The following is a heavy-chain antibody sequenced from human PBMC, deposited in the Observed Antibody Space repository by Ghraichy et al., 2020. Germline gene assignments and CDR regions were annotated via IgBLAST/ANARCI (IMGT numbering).Heavy chain of an antibody. D-gene: IGHD6-13*01. V-gene: IGHV5-51*01. Sequence: GESLNISCKGSGYSFTSYWIGWVRQMPGKGLEWMGIIYPGDSDTRYSPSFQGQVTISADKSISTAYLQWSSLKASDTAMYYCARRGEAVGSSWSNTQYYFDYWGQGTLVTVSS. CDR3: ARRGEAVGSSWSNTQYYFDY. CDR1: GYSFTSYW. J-gene: IGHJ4*02. CDR2: IYPGDSDT.